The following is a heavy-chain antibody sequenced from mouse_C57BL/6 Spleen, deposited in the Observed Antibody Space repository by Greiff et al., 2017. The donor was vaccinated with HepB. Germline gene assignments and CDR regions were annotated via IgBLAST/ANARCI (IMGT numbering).Heavy chain of an antibody. CDR2: IYPGDGDT. D-gene: IGHD2-5*01. V-gene: IGHV1-80*01. Sequence: QVQLKQSGAELVKPGASVKISCKASGYAFSSYWMNWVKQRPGKGLEWIGQIYPGDGDTNYNGKFKGKATLTADKSSSTAYMQLSSLTSEDSAVYFCARSSYYSNYEFAYWGQGTLVTVSA. CDR1: GYAFSSYW. J-gene: IGHJ3*01. CDR3: ARSSYYSNYEFAY.